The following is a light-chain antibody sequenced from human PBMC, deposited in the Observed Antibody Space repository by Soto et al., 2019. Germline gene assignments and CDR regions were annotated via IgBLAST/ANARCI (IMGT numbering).Light chain of an antibody. CDR2: GNS. CDR3: QSYDSSLSGFAV. J-gene: IGLJ7*01. V-gene: IGLV1-40*01. CDR1: SSNIGAGYD. Sequence: QSVLTQPPSVSGAPGQRVTISCTGSSSNIGAGYDVHWYQQLPGTAPKLLIYGNSNRPSGVPDRFSGSESGTSASLAITGLQAEDEADYYCQSYDSSLSGFAVFGGGTQLTVL.